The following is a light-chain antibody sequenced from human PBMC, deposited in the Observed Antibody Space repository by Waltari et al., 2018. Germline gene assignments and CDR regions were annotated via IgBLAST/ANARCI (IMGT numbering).Light chain of an antibody. CDR3: HQYKDYPST. CDR1: QAVSNK. Sequence: DIEMTQSPATLSVSPGERTTLSCSASQAVSNKLAWYQQKPGQAPRVVIYDVSTRATGIPVRFSGSGSSTEVTLTIDRMQSEDFAVYYCHQYKDYPSTFGQGTKVEIK. V-gene: IGKV3-15*01. J-gene: IGKJ2*01. CDR2: DVS.